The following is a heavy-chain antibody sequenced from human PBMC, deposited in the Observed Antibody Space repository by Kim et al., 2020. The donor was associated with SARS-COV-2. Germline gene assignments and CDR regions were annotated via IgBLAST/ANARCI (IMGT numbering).Heavy chain of an antibody. Sequence: NPSLKSRVTISVDTSKNQFSLKLSSVTAADTAVYYCARHCNARLLTGMDVWGQGTTVTVSS. J-gene: IGHJ6*02. V-gene: IGHV4-59*08. D-gene: IGHD6-25*01. CDR3: ARHCNARLLTGMDV.